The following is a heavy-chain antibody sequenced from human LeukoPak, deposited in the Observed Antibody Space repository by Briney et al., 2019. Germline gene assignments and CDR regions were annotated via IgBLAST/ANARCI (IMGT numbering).Heavy chain of an antibody. D-gene: IGHD6-13*01. Sequence: SVKVSCKASGGTFSSYAISWVRQAPGQGLEWMGGIIPIFGTANYAQKFQGRVTMTRDMSTSTVYMELSSLRSEDTAVYYCAGQLAAADSFDYWGQGTLVTVSS. CDR3: AGQLAAADSFDY. CDR2: IIPIFGTA. CDR1: GGTFSSYA. J-gene: IGHJ4*02. V-gene: IGHV1-69*05.